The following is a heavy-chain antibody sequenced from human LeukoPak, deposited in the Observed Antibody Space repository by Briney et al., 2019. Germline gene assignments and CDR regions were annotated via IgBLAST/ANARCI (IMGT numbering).Heavy chain of an antibody. CDR3: ASTLHVVVPAAIGYFDY. CDR1: GFTFSSYS. V-gene: IGHV3-21*01. Sequence: PGGSLRLSXAASGFTFSSYSMNWVRQAPGKGLEWVSSISSSSSYIYYADSVKGRFTISRDNAKNSLYLQMNSLRAEDTAVYYCASTLHVVVPAAIGYFDYWSQGTLVTVSS. CDR2: ISSSSSYI. J-gene: IGHJ4*02. D-gene: IGHD2-2*02.